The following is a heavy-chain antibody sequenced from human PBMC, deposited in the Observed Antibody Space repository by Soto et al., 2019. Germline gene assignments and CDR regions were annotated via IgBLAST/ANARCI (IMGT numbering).Heavy chain of an antibody. CDR1: GYRLTSYG. CDR3: ARHSSRSPISYYYYYGMDV. D-gene: IGHD6-13*01. CDR2: ISAYNGNT. Sequence: SVKVANKASGYRLTSYGISWVRQAPGQGLEWMGWISAYNGNTNYAQKLQGRVTMTTDTSTSTAYMELRSLRSDDTAVYYCARHSSRSPISYYYYYGMDVWGQGCTVTVSS. J-gene: IGHJ6*02. V-gene: IGHV1-18*04.